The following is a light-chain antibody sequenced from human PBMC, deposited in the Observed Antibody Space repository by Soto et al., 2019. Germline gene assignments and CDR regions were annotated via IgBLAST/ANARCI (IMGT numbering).Light chain of an antibody. J-gene: IGLJ2*01. CDR1: SSSIGAGYA. CDR2: GNS. V-gene: IGLV1-40*01. Sequence: QSVLTQPPSVSGAPGQRVTISCTGSSSSIGAGYAVYWYQQLPGTAPKLLIYGNSNRPSGVPDRFSGSKSGTSASLAITGVQAEDEADYYCQSYDSSLRGLVIFGGGTKLTVL. CDR3: QSYDSSLRGLVI.